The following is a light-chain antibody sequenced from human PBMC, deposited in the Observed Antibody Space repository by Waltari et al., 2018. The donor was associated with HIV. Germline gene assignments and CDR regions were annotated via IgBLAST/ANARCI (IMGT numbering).Light chain of an antibody. CDR3: QAWDRSTVI. CDR1: KLGQKY. J-gene: IGLJ2*01. Sequence: YELTQPPSVSVSPGQTANITCSGDKLGQKYDHWYQQKSGQSPVLPIYEDSKGRSGTPERFSGSISGETATRTISGTQAEDEADYHCQAWDRSTVIFAGGTKLTVL. V-gene: IGLV3-1*01. CDR2: EDS.